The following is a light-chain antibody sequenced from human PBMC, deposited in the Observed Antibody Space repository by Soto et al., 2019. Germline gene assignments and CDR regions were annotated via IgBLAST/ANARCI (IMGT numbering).Light chain of an antibody. CDR1: QSVSSY. Sequence: EIVLTQSPATLSLSPGERATLSCRASQSVSSYLAWYQQKPGQAPRLLIYDASNRATGIPARCSGSGSGTDFTLTISSLEPEDFAVYYWQQRSNWPRTFGGGTKVEIK. J-gene: IGKJ4*01. CDR2: DAS. CDR3: QQRSNWPRT. V-gene: IGKV3-11*01.